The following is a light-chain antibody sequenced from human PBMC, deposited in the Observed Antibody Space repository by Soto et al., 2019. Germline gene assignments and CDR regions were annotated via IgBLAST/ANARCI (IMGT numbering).Light chain of an antibody. J-gene: IGKJ5*01. CDR1: QSVSNNY. CDR2: GAS. V-gene: IGKV3D-20*02. Sequence: EIVLTQSPGTLSLSPGERATLSCRASQSVSNNYLAWYQQQPGQAPRLLIFGASNRATGIPARFSGSGSGTEFTLPISSLQSEDFAVYYCQQRSNWPPITFGQGTRLEIK. CDR3: QQRSNWPPIT.